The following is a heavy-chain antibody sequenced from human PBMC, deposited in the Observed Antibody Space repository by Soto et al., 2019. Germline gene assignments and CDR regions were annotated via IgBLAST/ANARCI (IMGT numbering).Heavy chain of an antibody. CDR1: GYTFTHYA. V-gene: IGHV1-3*01. J-gene: IGHJ4*02. Sequence: QVQLVQSGPEVKKPGASVEVSCKTSGYTFTHYAIHWVRQAPGQSREWMGWINAGHGTTQYSPKFQGRASITSDTSATTASMELNNLRYEDTAVYFCARSPYSGNYYGPSDYWGQGTLVTVSS. CDR3: ARSPYSGNYYGPSDY. CDR2: INAGHGTT. D-gene: IGHD1-26*01.